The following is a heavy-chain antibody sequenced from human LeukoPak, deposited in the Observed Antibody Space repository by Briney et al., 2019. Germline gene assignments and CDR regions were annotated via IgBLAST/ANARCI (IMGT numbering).Heavy chain of an antibody. CDR1: GYTLTELS. CDR2: FDPEDGET. D-gene: IGHD2-2*01. CDR3: ATWKGGCSSTSCYDAFDI. Sequence: ASVKVSCKVSGYTLTELSMHWVRQAPGKGLEWMGGFDPEDGETIYAQKFQGRVTITEDTSTDTAYMELSSLRSEDTAVYYCATWKGGCSSTSCYDAFDIWGQGTMVTVSS. V-gene: IGHV1-24*01. J-gene: IGHJ3*02.